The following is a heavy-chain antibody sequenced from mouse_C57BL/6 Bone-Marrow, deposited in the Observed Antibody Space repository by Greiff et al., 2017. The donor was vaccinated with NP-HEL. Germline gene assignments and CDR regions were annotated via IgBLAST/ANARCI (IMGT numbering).Heavy chain of an antibody. CDR1: GYTFTDYN. D-gene: IGHD1-1*01. Sequence: VQLQQSGPELVKPGASVKISCKASGYTFTDYNMHWVKQSHGKSLEWIGYINPNNGGTSYNQKFKGKATLTVNKSSSTAYMELRSLTSEDSAVYYGALSTTVVAFDYWGKGTTLTVSS. V-gene: IGHV1-22*01. J-gene: IGHJ2*01. CDR3: ALSTTVVAFDY. CDR2: INPNNGGT.